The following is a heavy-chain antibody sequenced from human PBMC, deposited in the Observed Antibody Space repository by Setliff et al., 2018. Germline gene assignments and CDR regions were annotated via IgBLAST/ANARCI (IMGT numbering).Heavy chain of an antibody. CDR3: ARADSDSYYPYYFDF. CDR2: VSGSGMTR. CDR1: GFTFRKHA. V-gene: IGHV3-23*01. Sequence: PGESLKISCTASGFTFRKHALAWVHQAPGKGLQWVSSVSGSGMTRDYTDSVKGRFTVSRDSSQNKIHLQMDSLRAEDTGKYFCARADSDSYYPYYFDFWGQGVLVTVSS. D-gene: IGHD3-22*01. J-gene: IGHJ4*02.